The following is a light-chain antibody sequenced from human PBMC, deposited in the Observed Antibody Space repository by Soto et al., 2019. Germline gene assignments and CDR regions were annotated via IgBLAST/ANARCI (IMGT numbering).Light chain of an antibody. Sequence: QSAVTQPPSASGTPGQRVTTSCSGGSSNIGYSYVYWYQQVPGTAPKLLIQRNNQRPSGVPDRFSGSKSGTSASLAISGLRSEDEADYFCAAWDDSLRGVIFGGGTKLTVL. CDR2: RNN. CDR3: AAWDDSLRGVI. CDR1: SSNIGYSY. V-gene: IGLV1-47*01. J-gene: IGLJ2*01.